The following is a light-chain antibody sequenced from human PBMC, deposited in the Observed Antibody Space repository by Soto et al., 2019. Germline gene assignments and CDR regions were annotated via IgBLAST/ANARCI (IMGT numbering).Light chain of an antibody. V-gene: IGLV2-14*03. Sequence: QSALTQPASVSGSPGQSITISCTGTSSDVGTYNYVSWYQQHPGKAPTLMIFDVSSRPSGVSNRFSGSKSGNTASLTISGLQAEDEADYYCSSYTTSSTVVFGGGTKLTVL. CDR3: SSYTTSSTVV. CDR1: SSDVGTYNY. J-gene: IGLJ2*01. CDR2: DVS.